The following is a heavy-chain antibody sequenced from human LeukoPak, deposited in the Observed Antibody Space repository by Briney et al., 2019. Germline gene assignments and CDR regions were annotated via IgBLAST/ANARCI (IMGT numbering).Heavy chain of an antibody. D-gene: IGHD3-16*01. CDR3: ATSSGDYVWGSFDY. CDR1: GFTFDDYA. CDR2: ISWNSGSI. J-gene: IGHJ4*02. Sequence: GGSLRLSCAASGFTFDDYAMHWVRQAPGKGLEWVSGISWNSGSIGYADSVKGRFTISRDNAKNSLYLQMYSLRAEDTALYYCATSSGDYVWGSFDYWGQGTLVTVSS. V-gene: IGHV3-9*01.